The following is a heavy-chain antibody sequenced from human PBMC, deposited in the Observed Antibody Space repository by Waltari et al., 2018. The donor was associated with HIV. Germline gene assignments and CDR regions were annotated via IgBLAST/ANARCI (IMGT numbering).Heavy chain of an antibody. CDR2: VNYRGDT. D-gene: IGHD6-19*01. CDR1: GGSFKGYF. V-gene: IGHV4-34*01. CDR3: ARAYNSGPTPHNYYYYGIDV. Sequence: VSLDQWGSGLLNPSQTLSLTCAVYGGSFKGYFWNWVRRTPGRVLEWNGDVNYRGDTNYIPSLKSRASLSSDTSKNQFSLRLTSLTAADSATYYCARAYNSGPTPHNYYYYGIDVWGRGTTVIVSS. J-gene: IGHJ6*02.